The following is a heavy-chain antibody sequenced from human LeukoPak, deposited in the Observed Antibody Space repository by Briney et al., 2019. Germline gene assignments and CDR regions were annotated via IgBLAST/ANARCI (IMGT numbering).Heavy chain of an antibody. J-gene: IGHJ4*02. V-gene: IGHV1-8*01. D-gene: IGHD2-15*01. CDR2: MNPNSGNT. CDR1: GYTFTSYD. Sequence: ASVKVSCKASGYTFTSYDINWVRQATGQGLEWMGWMNPNSGNTGYAQKFQGRVTMTRNTSISTAYMELSSLRSEDTAVYCCARGSRVVVVAATCFDYWGQGTLVTVSS. CDR3: ARGSRVVVVAATCFDY.